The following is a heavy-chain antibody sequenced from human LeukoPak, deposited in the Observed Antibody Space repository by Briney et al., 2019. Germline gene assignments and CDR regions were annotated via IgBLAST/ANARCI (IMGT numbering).Heavy chain of an antibody. CDR3: ARNYADYVGYIFCHY. CDR1: GFTFNNYA. V-gene: IGHV3-23*01. Sequence: GSLRLPCAASGFTFNNYAMNWVRQAPGKGLEGVSSIIGGFETTYYADSAKGRRTISSDNSQNTFYLQMISMRGDDTAVDYFARNYADYVGYIFCHYWRQGTLHSVPS. D-gene: IGHD4-17*01. J-gene: IGHJ4*02. CDR2: IIGGFETT.